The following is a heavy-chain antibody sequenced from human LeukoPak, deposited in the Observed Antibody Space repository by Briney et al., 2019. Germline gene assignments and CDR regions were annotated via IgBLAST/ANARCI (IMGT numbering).Heavy chain of an antibody. CDR2: ISSSGSYI. CDR1: GFTFSTYS. J-gene: IGHJ6*02. Sequence: GGSLRLSCAASGFTFSTYSMNWVRQAPGKGLEWVSSISSSGSYIYYADSVKGRFTISRDNAKNSLYLQMNSLRAEDTAVYYCARVPLYCSSTSCYLKYYYYGMDVWGQGTTVTVSS. V-gene: IGHV3-21*01. D-gene: IGHD2-2*01. CDR3: ARVPLYCSSTSCYLKYYYYGMDV.